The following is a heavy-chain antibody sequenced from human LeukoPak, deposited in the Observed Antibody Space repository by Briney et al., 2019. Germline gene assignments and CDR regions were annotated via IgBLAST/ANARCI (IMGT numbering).Heavy chain of an antibody. CDR3: ARYDILTGVPQGFDY. CDR2: IIPIFGTA. J-gene: IGHJ4*02. V-gene: IGHV1-69*05. D-gene: IGHD3-9*01. CDR1: GYTFTSYD. Sequence: SVKVSCKASGYTFTSYDINWVRQATGQGLEWMGGIIPIFGTANYAQKFQGRVTITTDESTSTAYMELSSLRSEDTAVYYCARYDILTGVPQGFDYWGQGTLVTVSS.